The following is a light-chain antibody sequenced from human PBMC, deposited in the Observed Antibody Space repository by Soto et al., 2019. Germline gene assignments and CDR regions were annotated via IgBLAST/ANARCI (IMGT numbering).Light chain of an antibody. CDR1: QSVSSSR. Sequence: DIVLTHSPPTLALSPWERATLSAGAGQSVSSSRLAWYQQKPALAPRLLIYDGFLRATGIPDRFSGSGSGTDFTLTISRLEPEDFAVYYCQQYGNSPITFGQGTRLETK. CDR2: DGF. V-gene: IGKV3D-20*01. J-gene: IGKJ5*01. CDR3: QQYGNSPIT.